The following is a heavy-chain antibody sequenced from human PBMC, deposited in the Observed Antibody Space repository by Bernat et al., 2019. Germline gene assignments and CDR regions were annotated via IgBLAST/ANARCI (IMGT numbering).Heavy chain of an antibody. CDR2: GNSSGST. J-gene: IGHJ3*02. Sequence: QLQLQESGPGLVKASETLSLTCTVSAGSISSHNYFWGWIREPQGKGLEGMGGGNSSGSTYYNPSLKGRVTRSVDTSKNKFSLKLTSVTAAEPAVYYCATPWRATYYYGSSGYYGWDAFDTWGQGTMVTVSS. V-gene: IGHV4-39*01. D-gene: IGHD3-22*01. CDR1: AGSISSHNYF. CDR3: ATPWRATYYYGSSGYYGWDAFDT.